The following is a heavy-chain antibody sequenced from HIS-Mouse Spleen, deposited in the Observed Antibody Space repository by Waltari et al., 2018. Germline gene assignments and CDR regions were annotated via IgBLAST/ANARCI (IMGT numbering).Heavy chain of an antibody. D-gene: IGHD1-26*01. V-gene: IGHV3-9*01. CDR3: AKGIVGAVYYYGMDV. CDR1: GFTFDDYA. CDR2: ISWNSGSI. Sequence: EVQLVESGGGLVQPGRSLRLSCAASGFTFDDYAMHWVRQAPGKGLEWVSGISWNSGSIGYADSVKGRFTISRDNAKNSLYLQMNSLRAEDTALYYCAKGIVGAVYYYGMDVWGQGTTVTVSS. J-gene: IGHJ6*02.